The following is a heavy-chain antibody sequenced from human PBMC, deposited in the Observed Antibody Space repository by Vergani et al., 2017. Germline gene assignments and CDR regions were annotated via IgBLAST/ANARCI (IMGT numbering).Heavy chain of an antibody. CDR2: IDHTGRP. D-gene: IGHD4-11*01. CDR3: ARVNTETNGHLYYYYYMDV. V-gene: IGHV4-34*01. J-gene: IGHJ6*03. CDR1: GGSFTSYH. Sequence: QVQLQQWGGGLLKPSETLSLTCVVNGGSFTSYHWTWIRQSPGEGLEWVGDIDHTGRPDYNPSLKSRLTMSVDKSRNKFSLPLNSVTATDTAIYFCARVNTETNGHLYYYYYMDVWGQGTAVTVS.